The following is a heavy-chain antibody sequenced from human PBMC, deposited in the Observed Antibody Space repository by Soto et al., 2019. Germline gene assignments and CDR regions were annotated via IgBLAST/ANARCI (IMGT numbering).Heavy chain of an antibody. CDR2: TYYRSKWYY. J-gene: IGHJ4*01. CDR1: GDSVSSNSAG. Sequence: SQTLSLTCAITGDSVSSNSAGWNWVRQSPSRGLEWLGRTYYRSKWYYEYAVSVRGRITINPDTSKNQYSLQLNSVTPEDTDVYFCARGEQYSGRIFDYWGQGTLVTVSS. D-gene: IGHD1-26*01. V-gene: IGHV6-1*01. CDR3: ARGEQYSGRIFDY.